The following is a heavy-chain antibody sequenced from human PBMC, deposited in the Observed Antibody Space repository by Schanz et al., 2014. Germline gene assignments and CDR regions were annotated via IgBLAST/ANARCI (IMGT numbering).Heavy chain of an antibody. D-gene: IGHD6-19*01. Sequence: QVQLVQSGAEVKKPGSSVKVSCKASGRTFSSYTISWVRQAPGQGLEWMGIVNPSVRGTHFAREFQGRVTVTSDTSTSTVYMEVSRLKSDDAAVYYCARLAVAGRPHVNYWCVDLWGRGTLXTVSS. V-gene: IGHV1-46*01. CDR1: GRTFSSYT. J-gene: IGHJ2*01. CDR2: VNPSVRGT. CDR3: ARLAVAGRPHVNYWCVDL.